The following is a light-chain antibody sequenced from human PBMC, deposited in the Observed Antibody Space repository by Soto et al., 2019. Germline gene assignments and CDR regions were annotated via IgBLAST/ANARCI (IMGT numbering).Light chain of an antibody. CDR2: AAS. CDR1: QSIGAY. Sequence: DIQMTQSPSSLSASVGDRVTLTCRASQSIGAYLNWYQHQPGKAPQLLIYAASNLQSGVPSRFSGSGSGTDFSLSITSLQPEDFATYYCQQSYSTPYTFGQGTKVEIK. V-gene: IGKV1-39*01. CDR3: QQSYSTPYT. J-gene: IGKJ2*01.